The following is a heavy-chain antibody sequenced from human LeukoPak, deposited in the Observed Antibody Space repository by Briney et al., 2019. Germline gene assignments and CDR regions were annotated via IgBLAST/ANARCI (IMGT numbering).Heavy chain of an antibody. V-gene: IGHV1-2*02. D-gene: IGHD3-3*01. CDR3: ARDQRYYDFWSGPTSQTYFQH. J-gene: IGHJ1*01. CDR1: GYTFTGYY. Sequence: ASVKVSCKASGYTFTGYYMHWVRQAPGQGLEWRGWINPNSGGTNYAQKFQGRVTMTRDTSISTAYMELSRLRSDDTAVYYCARDQRYYDFWSGPTSQTYFQHWGQGTLVTVSS. CDR2: INPNSGGT.